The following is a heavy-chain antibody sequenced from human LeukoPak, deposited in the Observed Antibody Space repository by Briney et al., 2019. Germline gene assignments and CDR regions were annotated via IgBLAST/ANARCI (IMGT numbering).Heavy chain of an antibody. CDR1: GYTLTELS. CDR2: FDPEDGET. CDR3: ATGTKAIAAAGTDY. V-gene: IGHV1-24*01. D-gene: IGHD6-13*01. J-gene: IGHJ4*02. Sequence: ASVKVSCKVSGYTLTELSMHWVRQAPGKGLEWMGGFDPEDGETIYAQKFQGRVTMTEDTSTDTAYMELSSPRSEDTAVYYCATGTKAIAAAGTDYWGQGTLVTVSS.